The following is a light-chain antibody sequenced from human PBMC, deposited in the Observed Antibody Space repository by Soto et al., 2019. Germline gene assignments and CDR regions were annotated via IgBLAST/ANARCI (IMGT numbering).Light chain of an antibody. Sequence: EIVLTQSPATLSLSPGERATLSCRASQSVSSFLAWYQQKPGQAPRLLIYDASSRATGIPARFSGRGSGTDFTLTISSLEPEDFAVYYCQQRSIWPRTFGQGTKLEIK. CDR1: QSVSSF. CDR3: QQRSIWPRT. CDR2: DAS. V-gene: IGKV3-11*01. J-gene: IGKJ2*01.